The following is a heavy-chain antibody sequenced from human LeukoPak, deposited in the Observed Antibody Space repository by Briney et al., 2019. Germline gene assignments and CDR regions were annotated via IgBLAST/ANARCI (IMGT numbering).Heavy chain of an antibody. CDR2: IYKDGRT. Sequence: GGSLRLSCAASGFIVSSNYMSWVRQAPGKGLEWVSVIYKDGRTFYTDSVKGRFTISRDNSKNTLYLQMNSLRAEDTAVYYCAKGNYYDFWSGYLTPDYWGQGTLVTVSS. CDR3: AKGNYYDFWSGYLTPDY. J-gene: IGHJ4*02. CDR1: GFIVSSNY. D-gene: IGHD3-3*01. V-gene: IGHV3-53*01.